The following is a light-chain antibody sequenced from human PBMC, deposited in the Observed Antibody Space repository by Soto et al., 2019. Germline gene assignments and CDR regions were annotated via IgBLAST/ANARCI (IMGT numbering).Light chain of an antibody. V-gene: IGKV3-20*01. CDR2: GAS. J-gene: IGKJ2*01. CDR1: QSVSSNY. Sequence: EIVLTQSPGTLSLSPGERATLSCRASQSVSSNYLAWYQQKPGQAPRLLIYGASSRATGIPDRFSGSGSGTDFTLTISRLEAEDFAVYYCQQYGSTYTFGQGTKLEI. CDR3: QQYGSTYT.